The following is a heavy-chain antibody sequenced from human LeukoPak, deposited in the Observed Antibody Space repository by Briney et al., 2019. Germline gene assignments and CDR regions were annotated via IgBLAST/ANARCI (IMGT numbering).Heavy chain of an antibody. CDR2: IKSKTDGGTT. J-gene: IGHJ4*02. V-gene: IGHV3-15*07. CDR1: EFAFSTYN. CDR3: TTDLEEYSHGTPY. Sequence: GGSLRLSCAASEFAFSTYNMNWVRQAPGKGLEWVGRIKSKTDGGTTDYAAPVKGRFTISRDDSKNTLYLQMNSLKTEDTAVYYCTTDLEEYSHGTPYWGQGTLVTVSS. D-gene: IGHD5-18*01.